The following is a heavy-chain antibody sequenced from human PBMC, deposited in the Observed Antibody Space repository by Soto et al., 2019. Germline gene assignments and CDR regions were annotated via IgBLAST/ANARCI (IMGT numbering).Heavy chain of an antibody. CDR3: ARAELNY. CDR1: GFTFSSYA. J-gene: IGHJ4*02. Sequence: QVQLVESGGGVAQPGRSLRLSCAASGFTFSSYAMHWVRQAPGKGLEWVAVISYDGSNKYYADSVKGRFTISRDNSKNTLYLQMNSLRAEDTAVYYCARAELNYWGQGTLVTVSS. V-gene: IGHV3-30-3*01. CDR2: ISYDGSNK.